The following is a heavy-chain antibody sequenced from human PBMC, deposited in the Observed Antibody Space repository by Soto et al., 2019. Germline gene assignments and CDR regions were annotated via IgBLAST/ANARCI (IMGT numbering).Heavy chain of an antibody. CDR3: ARVVPGAEAWFGP. J-gene: IGHJ5*02. D-gene: IGHD2-2*01. Sequence: SVKVSCKTCGYTFSNYGITWVRQAPGQPLEWLGWISLYSDGTNYAQKFQGRVSMTTDTSTTTAYMELRSLRSDDTAVYYCARVVPGAEAWFGPWGQGTLVTVSS. V-gene: IGHV1-18*01. CDR2: ISLYSDGT. CDR1: GYTFSNYG.